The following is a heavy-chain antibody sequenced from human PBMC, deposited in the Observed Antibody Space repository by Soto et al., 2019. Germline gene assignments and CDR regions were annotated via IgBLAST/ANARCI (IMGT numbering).Heavy chain of an antibody. D-gene: IGHD4-4*01. CDR2: VYHSGRT. Sequence: SETLSLTCSVSGGSISFYNWNWIRQSPEKGLEWIGYVYHSGRTNYNPSLKSRVTISVDTSKNQFSLQLSAVTAADTAVYFCARTYCTTTACQAHGIDVWGQGTTVTVSS. J-gene: IGHJ6*02. CDR1: GGSISFYN. CDR3: ARTYCTTTACQAHGIDV. V-gene: IGHV4-59*01.